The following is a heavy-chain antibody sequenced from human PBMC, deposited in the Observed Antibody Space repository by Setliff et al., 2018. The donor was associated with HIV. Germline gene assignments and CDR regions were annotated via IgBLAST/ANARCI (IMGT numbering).Heavy chain of an antibody. CDR1: GYTFTSYY. V-gene: IGHV1-46*01. CDR2: INPSGGST. J-gene: IGHJ4*02. Sequence: ASVKVSCKASGYTFTSYYMHWVRQAPGQGLEWMGIINPSGGSTSYAQKFQGRVTMTRDTSTSTVYMELSSLRSEDTAVYYCARGERFCSGGVCYPEDYFDYWGQGTLVTVSS. D-gene: IGHD2-15*01. CDR3: ARGERFCSGGVCYPEDYFDY.